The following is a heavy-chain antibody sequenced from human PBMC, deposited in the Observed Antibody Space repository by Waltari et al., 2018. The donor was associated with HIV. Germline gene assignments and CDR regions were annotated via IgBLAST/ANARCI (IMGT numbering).Heavy chain of an antibody. D-gene: IGHD3-10*01. CDR2: IKQDGSEK. CDR1: AFTFSSYW. Sequence: EVQLVESGGGLVQPGGSLRLSCAASAFTFSSYWMSGVRQAPGKGLEGVANIKQDGSEKYYVDSVNGRFTISRDNAENSLYLQMNSLRAEDTAVYYCARGGFYGSGSKVNWGQGTLVTVSS. CDR3: ARGGFYGSGSKVN. V-gene: IGHV3-7*04. J-gene: IGHJ4*02.